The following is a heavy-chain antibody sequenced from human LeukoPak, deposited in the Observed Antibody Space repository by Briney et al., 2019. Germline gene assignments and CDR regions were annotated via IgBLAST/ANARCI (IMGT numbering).Heavy chain of an antibody. V-gene: IGHV4-34*01. CDR3: AQWGNNMDV. J-gene: IGHJ6*03. CDR1: GGSFRSYS. CDR2: INYSGST. Sequence: SETLSLTCTVYGGSFRSYSRHWFRQPPGKGPEWIGEINYSGSTKYNPSLKSRVTISIDTSKNQFSLKLSSVTAADTAVYYCAQWGNNMDVWGKGTTVTVSS. D-gene: IGHD3-16*01.